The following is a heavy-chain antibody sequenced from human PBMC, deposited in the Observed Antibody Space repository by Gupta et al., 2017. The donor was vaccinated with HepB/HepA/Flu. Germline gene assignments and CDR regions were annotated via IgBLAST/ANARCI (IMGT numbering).Heavy chain of an antibody. D-gene: IGHD7-27*01. CDR3: GSGDLFDY. CDR2: IKQDGGVK. J-gene: IGHJ4*02. V-gene: IGHV3-7*01. Sequence: EVPLVESGGGVVLPGGSLRLSCAAAGFSFTSHWMDWFRQAPGKGLAWVANIKQDGGVKFYVDSVKGRFTISRDNTKNSVYLQMNNLGGEDSAIYYCGSGDLFDYWGQGTLVTVSS. CDR1: GFSFTSHW.